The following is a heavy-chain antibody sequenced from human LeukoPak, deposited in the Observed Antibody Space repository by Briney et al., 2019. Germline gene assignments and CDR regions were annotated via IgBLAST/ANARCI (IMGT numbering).Heavy chain of an antibody. D-gene: IGHD3-3*01. CDR1: GGSISSGSYY. Sequence: PSQTLSLTCTVSGGSISSGSYYWSWIRQPAGKGLEWIGRIYMSGSTNYNPSLKSRVTISVDMSKNQFSLRLTSVTAADTAVYYCARVATYYGFSCGTDVWGQGTTVTVSS. J-gene: IGHJ6*02. V-gene: IGHV4-61*02. CDR3: ARVATYYGFSCGTDV. CDR2: IYMSGST.